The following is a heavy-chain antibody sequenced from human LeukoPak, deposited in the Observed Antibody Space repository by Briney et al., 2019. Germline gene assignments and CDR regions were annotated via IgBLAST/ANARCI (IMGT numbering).Heavy chain of an antibody. CDR3: ARGPLYYGSGSYYNFGFDP. CDR2: IYYSGST. V-gene: IGHV4-59*01. J-gene: IGHJ5*02. Sequence: SETLSLTCTVSGGSISSYYWSWIRQPPGKGLEWIGYIYYSGSTNYNPSLKSRVTISVDTSKNQFSLKLSSVTAADTAVYYCARGPLYYGSGSYYNFGFDPSGQGTLVTVSS. CDR1: GGSISSYY. D-gene: IGHD3-10*01.